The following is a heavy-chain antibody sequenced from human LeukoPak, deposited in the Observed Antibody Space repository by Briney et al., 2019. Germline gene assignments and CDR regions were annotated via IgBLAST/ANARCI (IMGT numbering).Heavy chain of an antibody. CDR1: GYTFTSYD. CDR3: ARSPRYSGTLTTVAFDI. Sequence: ASVKVSCKASGYTFTSYDINWVRQATGQGLEWMGWMNPSSGSTGYAQKFQDRVTMTRDTSKSTAYMELNSLRSEDTAVYYCARSPRYSGTLTTVAFDIWGQGTMVTVSS. J-gene: IGHJ3*02. V-gene: IGHV1-8*01. CDR2: MNPSSGST. D-gene: IGHD1-26*01.